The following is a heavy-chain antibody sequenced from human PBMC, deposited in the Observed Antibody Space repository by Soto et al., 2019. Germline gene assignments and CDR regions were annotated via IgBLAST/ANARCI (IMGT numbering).Heavy chain of an antibody. J-gene: IGHJ3*02. CDR1: GYSVSNYY. Sequence: SGPLPLTCAVSGYSVSNYYWSWPRQSPGKGLEWIGYIYYTGMTNYNPSLKSRVITSIDTSKNHFSLKLSPVTAADTAMYYCARETQSGSYFAFDIWGQGTVVT. D-gene: IGHD3-10*01. CDR2: IYYTGMT. CDR3: ARETQSGSYFAFDI. V-gene: IGHV4-59*02.